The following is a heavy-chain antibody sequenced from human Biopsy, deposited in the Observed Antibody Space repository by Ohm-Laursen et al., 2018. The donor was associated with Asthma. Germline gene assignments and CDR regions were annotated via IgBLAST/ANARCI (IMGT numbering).Heavy chain of an antibody. D-gene: IGHD4-17*01. CDR2: HDHEEGGT. V-gene: IGHV1-24*01. CDR3: ASDFPKDYVRYNFQF. Sequence: GASVKASCTLSGYSLTDLSMHWVRQAPGQGLEWMGGHDHEEGGTVNARRFQGRVTMTEDTSTDTAYMELSSLSSDDTAVYYCASDFPKDYVRYNFQFWGQGTLVTVSS. J-gene: IGHJ4*02. CDR1: GYSLTDLS.